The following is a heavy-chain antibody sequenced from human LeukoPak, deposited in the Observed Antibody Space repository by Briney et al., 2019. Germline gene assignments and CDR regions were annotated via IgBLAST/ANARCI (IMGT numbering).Heavy chain of an antibody. CDR2: IDWDDDK. D-gene: IGHD5-12*01. CDR3: ARVRGYSGYDHYYYYYMDV. J-gene: IGHJ6*03. CDR1: GFSLSTSGMC. V-gene: IGHV2-70*11. Sequence: SGPTLVNPTQTLTLTCTFSGFSLSTSGMCVSWIRQPPGKALEWLARIDWDDDKYYSTSLKTRLTISKDTSKNRVVLTMTNMDPVDTATYYCARVRGYSGYDHYYYYYMDVWGKGTTVTVSS.